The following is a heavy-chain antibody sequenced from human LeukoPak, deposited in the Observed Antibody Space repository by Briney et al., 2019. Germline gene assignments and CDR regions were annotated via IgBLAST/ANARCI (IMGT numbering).Heavy chain of an antibody. J-gene: IGHJ4*02. CDR1: GFTVSSNY. CDR2: IYSGGGT. Sequence: GGSLRLSCATSGFTVSSNYMTWVRQAPGKGLEWVSVIYSGGGTRYADPVKGRFTISRDNSKNTLYLQMNSLRAEDTAVYYCATHSGGYWGQGTLVTVSS. D-gene: IGHD3-16*01. V-gene: IGHV3-66*01. CDR3: ATHSGGY.